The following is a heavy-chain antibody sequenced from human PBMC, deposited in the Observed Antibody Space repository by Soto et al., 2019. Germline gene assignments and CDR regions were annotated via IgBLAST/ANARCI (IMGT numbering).Heavy chain of an antibody. CDR1: GFTFSSYA. V-gene: IGHV3-30-3*01. CDR2: ISYDGSNK. J-gene: IGHJ4*02. Sequence: QVQLVESGGGVVQPGRSLRLSCAASGFTFSSYAMHWVRQAPGKGLEWVAVISYDGSNKYYADSVKGRFTISRDNSKNTLYLQMNSLRAEDTAVYYCAREVKDSSGYYPYWGQGTLVTVSS. CDR3: AREVKDSSGYYPY. D-gene: IGHD3-22*01.